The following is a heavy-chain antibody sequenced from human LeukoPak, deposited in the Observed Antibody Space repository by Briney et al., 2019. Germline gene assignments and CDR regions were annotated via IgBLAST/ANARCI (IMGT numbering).Heavy chain of an antibody. CDR1: GFTFDDYA. D-gene: IGHD3-9*01. J-gene: IGHJ5*02. CDR3: AKDKLPNILTGPNWFDP. V-gene: IGHV3-9*01. CDR2: ISWNSGSI. Sequence: PGGSLRLSCAASGFTFDDYAMHWVRQAPGKGLEWVSGISWNSGSIGYADSVKGRFTISRDNAKNSLYLQMNSLRAEDTALYYCAKDKLPNILTGPNWFDPWGQGTLVTVSS.